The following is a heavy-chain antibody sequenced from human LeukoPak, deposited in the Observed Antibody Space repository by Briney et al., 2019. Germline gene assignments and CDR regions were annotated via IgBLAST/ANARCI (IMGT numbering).Heavy chain of an antibody. V-gene: IGHV3-23*01. CDR3: AKVPSGYVDY. J-gene: IGHJ4*02. CDR2: ITGSGGST. Sequence: GGSLRLSCAASGFTFSSCAMTWVRQAPGKGLEWVSTITGSGGSTYYADSVKGRLTISRDNSKNTLYLQMNSLRAEDTAVYYCAKVPSGYVDYWGQGTLVTVSS. D-gene: IGHD6-19*01. CDR1: GFTFSSCA.